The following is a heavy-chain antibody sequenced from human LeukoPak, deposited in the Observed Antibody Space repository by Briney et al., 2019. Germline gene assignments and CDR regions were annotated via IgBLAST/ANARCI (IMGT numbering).Heavy chain of an antibody. D-gene: IGHD6-19*01. J-gene: IGHJ4*02. Sequence: PSETLSLTCAVYGGSFSGYYWSWIRQPPGKGLEWIGEINHSGSTNYIPSLKSRVTISVDTSKNQFSLKLSSVTAADTAVYYCARHPTRRIAVAGKGYFDYWGQGTLVTVSS. CDR2: INHSGST. CDR1: GGSFSGYY. CDR3: ARHPTRRIAVAGKGYFDY. V-gene: IGHV4-34*01.